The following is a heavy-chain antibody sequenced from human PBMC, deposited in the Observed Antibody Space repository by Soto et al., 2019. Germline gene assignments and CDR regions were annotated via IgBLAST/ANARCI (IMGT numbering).Heavy chain of an antibody. CDR3: AKSRRAPSVVTATIDY. CDR2: ISGSGGST. D-gene: IGHD2-21*02. J-gene: IGHJ4*02. V-gene: IGHV3-23*01. Sequence: EVQLLESGGGLVQPGGSLRLSCAASGFTFSSYAMSWVRQAPGKGLEWVSAISGSGGSTYYADSVKGRFTIPRDNSKNTLYLQMNSLRAEDTAVYYCAKSRRAPSVVTATIDYWGQGTLVTVSS. CDR1: GFTFSSYA.